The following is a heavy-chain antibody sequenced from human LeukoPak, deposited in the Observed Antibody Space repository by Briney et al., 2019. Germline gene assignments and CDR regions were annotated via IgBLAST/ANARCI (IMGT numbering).Heavy chain of an antibody. CDR1: GGTSSSYA. CDR3: ARDSSEIPSWYYYYGMDV. V-gene: IGHV1-69*13. CDR2: IIPIFGTA. Sequence: GASVKVSCKASGGTSSSYAISWVRQAPGQGLEWMGGIIPIFGTANYAQKFQGRVTITADESTSTAYMELSSLRSEDTAVYYCARDSSEIPSWYYYYGMDVWGQGTTVTVSS. D-gene: IGHD6-19*01. J-gene: IGHJ6*02.